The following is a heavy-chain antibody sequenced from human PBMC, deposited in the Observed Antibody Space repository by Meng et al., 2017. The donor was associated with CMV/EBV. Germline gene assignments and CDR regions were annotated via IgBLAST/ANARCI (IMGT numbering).Heavy chain of an antibody. Sequence: QVQLVQSGAEVKKPGASVKVSCMASGYTFTGYYMHWVRQAPGQGLEWMGWINPNSGGTNYAQKFQGRVTMTRDTSISTAYMELSRLRSDDTAVYYCARTPSYSGSQRPFDYWGQGTLVTVSS. D-gene: IGHD1-26*01. V-gene: IGHV1-2*02. CDR1: GYTFTGYY. CDR2: INPNSGGT. J-gene: IGHJ4*02. CDR3: ARTPSYSGSQRPFDY.